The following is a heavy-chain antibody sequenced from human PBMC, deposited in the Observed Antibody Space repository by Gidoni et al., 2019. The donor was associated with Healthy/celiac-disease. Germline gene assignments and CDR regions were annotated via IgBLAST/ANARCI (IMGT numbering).Heavy chain of an antibody. CDR1: GFTFSSYA. Sequence: EVQLLESGGGLVQPGGSLRLSCAASGFTFSSYAMSWVRQAPGKGLEWVSGIRGSGGSTYYADSVKGRFTISRDNSKNTLYLQMNSLRAEDTAVYYCAKGRGGCTNGVCYVPYSSSWYYGMDVWGQGTTVTVSS. CDR3: AKGRGGCTNGVCYVPYSSSWYYGMDV. J-gene: IGHJ6*02. CDR2: IRGSGGST. D-gene: IGHD2-8*01. V-gene: IGHV3-23*01.